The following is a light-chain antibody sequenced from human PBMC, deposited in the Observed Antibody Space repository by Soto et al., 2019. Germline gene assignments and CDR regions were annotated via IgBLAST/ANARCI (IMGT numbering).Light chain of an antibody. V-gene: IGLV2-8*01. J-gene: IGLJ1*01. CDR1: SSDVGGYNY. CDR3: SSYAGSNYV. CDR2: EVS. Sequence: QSALTQPPSASGSPGQSVTISCTGASSDVGGYNYVSWYQQHPGKAPTLMIYEVSKRPSGVPERFSGSKSGNTASLNVSGLQAEDEADYYCSSYAGSNYVFGSGTKVTVL.